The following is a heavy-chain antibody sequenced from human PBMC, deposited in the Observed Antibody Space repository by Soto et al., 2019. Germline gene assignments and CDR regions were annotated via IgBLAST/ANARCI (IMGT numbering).Heavy chain of an antibody. CDR3: ARGLGTIVVVVAAPRDYYYGMDV. CDR2: IIPIFGTA. D-gene: IGHD2-15*01. V-gene: IGHV1-69*06. Sequence: QVQLVQSGAEVKKPGSSVKVSCKASVGTFSSYAISWVRQAPGQGLEWMGGIIPIFGTANYAQKFQGRVTITADKSTSAAYMELSSLRSEDTAVYYCARGLGTIVVVVAAPRDYYYGMDVWGQGTTVTVSS. J-gene: IGHJ6*02. CDR1: VGTFSSYA.